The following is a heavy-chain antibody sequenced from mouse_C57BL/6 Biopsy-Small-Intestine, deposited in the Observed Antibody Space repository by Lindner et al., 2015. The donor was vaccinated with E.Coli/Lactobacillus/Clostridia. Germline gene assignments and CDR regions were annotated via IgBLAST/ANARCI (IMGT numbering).Heavy chain of an antibody. CDR2: IYPRDGST. CDR1: GYTFTSYD. J-gene: IGHJ3*01. D-gene: IGHD2-4*01. V-gene: IGHV1-85*01. Sequence: VQLQESGPELVKPGASVQLSCKASGYTFTSYDINWVKQRPGQGLEWIGWIYPRDGSTIYNEKFKGKATLTVDTSSSTAYMELHSLTSEDSAVYFCARYDYDGAYWGQGTLVTVSA. CDR3: ARYDYDGAY.